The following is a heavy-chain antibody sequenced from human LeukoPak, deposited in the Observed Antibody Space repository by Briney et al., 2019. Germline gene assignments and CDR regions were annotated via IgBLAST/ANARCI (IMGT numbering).Heavy chain of an antibody. CDR2: IYYSGST. V-gene: IGHV4-59*12. Sequence: PSETLSLTCTVSGGSISSYYWSWIRQPPGKGLEWIGYIYYSGSTNYNPSLKSRVTISVDTSKNQFSLKLSSVTAADTAVYYCARRRGINWGLWFDPWGQGTLVTVSS. CDR1: GGSISSYY. D-gene: IGHD7-27*01. CDR3: ARRRGINWGLWFDP. J-gene: IGHJ5*02.